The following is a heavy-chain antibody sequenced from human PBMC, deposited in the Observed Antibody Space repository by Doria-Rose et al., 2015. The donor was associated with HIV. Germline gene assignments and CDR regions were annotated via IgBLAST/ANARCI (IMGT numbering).Heavy chain of an antibody. J-gene: IGHJ4*02. CDR1: GVSLSSPGMG. CDR2: IFSDDER. D-gene: IGHD6-13*01. CDR3: ARIKSSRWYHKYYFDF. V-gene: IGHV2-26*01. Sequence: QITLEESGPVLVKPTETLTLTCTVSGVSLSSPGMGVSWIRQPPGKALEWLANIFSDDERSYQTSLKSRLTISRGTSKSQVVLTMTDMDPVDTATYYCARIKSSRWYHKYYFDFWGQGTLVIVSA.